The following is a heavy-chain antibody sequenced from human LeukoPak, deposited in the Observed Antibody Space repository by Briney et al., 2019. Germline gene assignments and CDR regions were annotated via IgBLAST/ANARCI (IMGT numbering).Heavy chain of an antibody. V-gene: IGHV3-23*01. D-gene: IGHD3-22*01. CDR2: ISGSGGST. J-gene: IGHJ4*02. CDR3: AKDSPPVPQDYYDSICYFDY. Sequence: GGSLRLSCAASGFTFSSYGMSWVRQAPGKGLEWVSAISGSGGSTYYADSVKGRFTISRDNFKNTLYLQMNSLRAEDTAVYYCAKDSPPVPQDYYDSICYFDYWGQGTLVTVSS. CDR1: GFTFSSYG.